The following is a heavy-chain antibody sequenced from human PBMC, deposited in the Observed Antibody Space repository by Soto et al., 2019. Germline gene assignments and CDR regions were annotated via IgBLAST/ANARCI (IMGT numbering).Heavy chain of an antibody. CDR3: ASQIMYSPSSRDHY. J-gene: IGHJ4*02. Sequence: GGSLRLSCAASGFTFSSYAMSWVRQAPGKGLEWVSAISGSGGSTYYADSVKGRFTISRDNSKNTLYLQMNSLRAEDTAVYYCASQIMYSPSSRDHYWGQGTLVTVSS. D-gene: IGHD6-6*01. CDR2: ISGSGGST. CDR1: GFTFSSYA. V-gene: IGHV3-23*01.